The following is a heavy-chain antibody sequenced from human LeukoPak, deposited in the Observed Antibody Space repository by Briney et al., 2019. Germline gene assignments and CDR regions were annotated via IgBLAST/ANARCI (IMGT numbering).Heavy chain of an antibody. V-gene: IGHV4-4*02. Sequence: PSETLSLTCAVSGGSISSSNWWSWVRQPPGKGLEWIGSIYYSGSTYYNPSLKSRVTISVDTSKNQFSLKLSSVTAADTAVYYCARDRSYDIGWFDPWGQGTLVTVSS. CDR2: IYYSGST. J-gene: IGHJ5*02. CDR1: GGSISSSNW. D-gene: IGHD3-9*01. CDR3: ARDRSYDIGWFDP.